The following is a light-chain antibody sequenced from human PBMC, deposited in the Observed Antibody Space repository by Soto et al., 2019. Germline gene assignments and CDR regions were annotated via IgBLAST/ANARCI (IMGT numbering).Light chain of an antibody. V-gene: IGLV1-36*01. Sequence: QSVLTQPPSVSEAPRQRVTISCSGSSSNVGNNAVNWYQQLPGKAPKLLIYYDDLLPSGVSDRFSGSKSGTSASLAITGLQAEDEADYYCQSYDSSLSGFVFGTGTKLTVL. J-gene: IGLJ1*01. CDR3: QSYDSSLSGFV. CDR2: YDD. CDR1: SSNVGNNA.